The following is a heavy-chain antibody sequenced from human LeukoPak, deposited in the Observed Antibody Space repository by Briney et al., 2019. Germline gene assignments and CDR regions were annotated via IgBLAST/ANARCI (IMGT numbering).Heavy chain of an antibody. CDR1: GYTFTGYY. D-gene: IGHD3-10*01. CDR2: INPNSGGT. V-gene: IGHV1-2*02. CDR3: ARDQPLYGSGSYFGGGY. Sequence: GASVKVSCKASGYTFTGYYMHWVRQAPGQGLEWMGWINPNSGGTNYAQKFQGRVTMTRDTSISTAYMELSRLRSDDTAVYYCARDQPLYGSGSYFGGGYWGQGTLVTVSS. J-gene: IGHJ4*02.